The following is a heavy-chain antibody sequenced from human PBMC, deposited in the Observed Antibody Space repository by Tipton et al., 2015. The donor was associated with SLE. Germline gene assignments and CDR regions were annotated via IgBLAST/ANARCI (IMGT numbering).Heavy chain of an antibody. V-gene: IGHV3-53*05. J-gene: IGHJ4*02. CDR1: GFTVSSNY. D-gene: IGHD6-19*01. CDR2: IYSGGST. CDR3: ARGLTIAVAGAFDY. Sequence: SLRLSCAASGFTVSSNYMSWVRQAPGKGLEWVSVIYSGGSTYYADSGKGRFTISRDNSKNTLYLQMNSLRAEDTAVYYCARGLTIAVAGAFDYWGQGALVTVSS.